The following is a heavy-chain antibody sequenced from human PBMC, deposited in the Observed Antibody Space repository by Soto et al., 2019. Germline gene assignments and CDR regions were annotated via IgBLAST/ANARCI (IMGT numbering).Heavy chain of an antibody. J-gene: IGHJ4*02. CDR2: VDPGATRT. Sequence: EVLLVESGGGLVQPGGSLRLSCAASGCTFSNYWMHWVRQAPGKGLVWVSRVDPGATRTDYADSVEGRFTVSRDDAENTLHLQMDSLTAEDTGVYYCGRGGQGLADYWGQGTLVTVSS. CDR1: GCTFSNYW. CDR3: GRGGQGLADY. D-gene: IGHD3-10*01. V-gene: IGHV3-74*01.